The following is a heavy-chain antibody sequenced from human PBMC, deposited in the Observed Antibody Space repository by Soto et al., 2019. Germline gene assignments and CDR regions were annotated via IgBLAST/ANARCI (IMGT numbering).Heavy chain of an antibody. CDR2: IYYSGST. Sequence: QLQLQESGPGLVKPSETLSLTCTVSGGSISSSSYYWGWIRQPPGKGLEWIGSIYYSGSTYYNPSRTSRVALSVDTSKNQFSLKLRSVTAADTAVYYCARHTPAISISDHWGQGTLVTVSS. V-gene: IGHV4-39*01. D-gene: IGHD2-15*01. CDR1: GGSISSSSYY. J-gene: IGHJ4*02. CDR3: ARHTPAISISDH.